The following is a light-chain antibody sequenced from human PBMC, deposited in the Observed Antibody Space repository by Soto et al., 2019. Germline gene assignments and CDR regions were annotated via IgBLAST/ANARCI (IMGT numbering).Light chain of an antibody. CDR3: ASWDDSLTGVV. CDR2: TDN. CDR1: SSNIGTKT. Sequence: QSVLTQPSSASGAPGQRVIISCSGSSSNIGTKTVSWYQQLPGTAPKLLIYTDNQRPSGVPDRFSGSKSGTSASLAISGLQSEDEADYYCASWDDSLTGVVFGGGTKLTVL. J-gene: IGLJ2*01. V-gene: IGLV1-44*01.